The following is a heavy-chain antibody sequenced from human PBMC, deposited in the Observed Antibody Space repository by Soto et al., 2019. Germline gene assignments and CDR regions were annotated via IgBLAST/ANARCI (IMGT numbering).Heavy chain of an antibody. Sequence: GASVKVSCKASGYTFTSYYMHWVRQAPGQGLEWMGIINPSGGSTSYAQKFQGRVTMTRDTSTSTVYMELSSLRSEDTAVYYCARVFASTRSSGYYYYWGQGTLVTSPQ. J-gene: IGHJ4*02. CDR1: GYTFTSYY. D-gene: IGHD3-22*01. CDR3: ARVFASTRSSGYYYY. V-gene: IGHV1-46*01. CDR2: INPSGGST.